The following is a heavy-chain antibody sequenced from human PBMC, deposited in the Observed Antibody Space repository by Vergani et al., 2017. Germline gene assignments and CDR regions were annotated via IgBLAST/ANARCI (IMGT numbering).Heavy chain of an antibody. CDR3: AKESAASHAGFDY. Sequence: EVQLVESGGGLVQPGRSLRLSCAASGFTFDDYAMHWVRQAPGKGLDWVSGISWNSGSIGYADSVKGRFTISRDNAKNSLYLQMNSLRAEDTALYYCAKESAASHAGFDYWGQGTLVTVSS. CDR2: ISWNSGSI. D-gene: IGHD3-10*01. J-gene: IGHJ4*02. V-gene: IGHV3-9*01. CDR1: GFTFDDYA.